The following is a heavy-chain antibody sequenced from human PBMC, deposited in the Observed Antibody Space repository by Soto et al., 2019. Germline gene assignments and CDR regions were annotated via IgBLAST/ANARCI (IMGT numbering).Heavy chain of an antibody. D-gene: IGHD3-9*01. Sequence: SETLSLTCSVSDDFISSYYWNWIRQPAGKGLEWIGRVSTNGATNYNPSLESRVTMSVDTSKNQFSLKLTSVTAADTAVYFCARADYEILTGSYAMDVWGQGTTVTVSS. CDR1: DDFISSYY. J-gene: IGHJ6*02. CDR3: ARADYEILTGSYAMDV. V-gene: IGHV4-4*07. CDR2: VSTNGAT.